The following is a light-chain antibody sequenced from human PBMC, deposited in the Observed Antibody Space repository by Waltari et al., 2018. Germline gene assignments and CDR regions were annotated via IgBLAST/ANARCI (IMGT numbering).Light chain of an antibody. CDR1: SSAVGAYHY. CDR3: CSHAGSYVI. CDR2: DVT. J-gene: IGLJ2*01. V-gene: IGLV2-11*01. Sequence: QSALTQPRSVTGSPGQSVTISCPGSSSAVGAYHYVSWSQHHPGKAPKLMIYDVTNRPSGVPDRFSGSKSGITASLTISGLQAEDEADYYCCSHAGSYVIFGGGTKLTVL.